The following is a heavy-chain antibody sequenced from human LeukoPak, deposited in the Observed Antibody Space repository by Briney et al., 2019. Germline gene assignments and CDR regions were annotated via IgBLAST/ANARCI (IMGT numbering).Heavy chain of an antibody. D-gene: IGHD2-8*01. CDR1: GFTFNSHW. CDR3: ARDTKRGEGENDY. V-gene: IGHV3-7*03. CDR2: INQDGSEK. Sequence: GGSLRLSCAASGFTFNSHWVSWVRQAPGKGLEWVANINQDGSEKSSVDSVKGRFTISRDNAKNSLYLQMNSLRAEDTGIYYCARDTKRGEGENDYWGQGTLVTVSS. J-gene: IGHJ4*02.